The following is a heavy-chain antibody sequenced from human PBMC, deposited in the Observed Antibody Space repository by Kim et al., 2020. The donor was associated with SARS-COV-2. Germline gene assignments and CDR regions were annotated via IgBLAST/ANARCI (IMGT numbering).Heavy chain of an antibody. CDR2: SHI. V-gene: IGHV3-48*02. Sequence: SHIHYADSVKGRFTISRDNARNSLYLQMNSLRDEDTAVYYCARGYYFDYWGQGTLVTVSS. J-gene: IGHJ4*02. CDR3: ARGYYFDY.